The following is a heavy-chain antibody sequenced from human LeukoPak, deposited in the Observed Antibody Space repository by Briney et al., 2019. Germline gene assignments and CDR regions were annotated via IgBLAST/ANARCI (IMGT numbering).Heavy chain of an antibody. V-gene: IGHV4-38-2*02. CDR3: ARAQKWGYYYHYLDV. D-gene: IGHD2-8*01. CDR1: GYSISSGYY. CDR2: IYTSGST. J-gene: IGHJ6*03. Sequence: SETLSLTCTVSGYSISSGYYWGWIRQPPGKGLEWIGSIYTSGSTNYNPSLKSRVTISVDTSKNQFSLKLSSVTAADTAVYYCARAQKWGYYYHYLDVWGKRTPVTVSS.